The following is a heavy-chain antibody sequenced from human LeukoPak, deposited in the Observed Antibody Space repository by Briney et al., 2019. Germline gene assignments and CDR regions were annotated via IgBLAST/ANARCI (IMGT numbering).Heavy chain of an antibody. D-gene: IGHD6-19*01. CDR3: ASPPYSSGWYYFDY. CDR2: IYYSGST. J-gene: IGHJ4*02. CDR1: GGSISSYY. Sequence: SETLSLTCTVSGGSISSYYWSWIRQPPGKGLEWIGYIYYSGSTNYNPSLKSRVTISVDTSKNQFSLKLSSATAADTAVYYCASPPYSSGWYYFDYWGQGTLVTVSS. V-gene: IGHV4-59*08.